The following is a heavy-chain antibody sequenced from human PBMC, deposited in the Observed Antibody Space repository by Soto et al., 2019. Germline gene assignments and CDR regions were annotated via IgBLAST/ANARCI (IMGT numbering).Heavy chain of an antibody. D-gene: IGHD6-13*01. J-gene: IGHJ6*02. CDR1: GFTFNNYG. V-gene: IGHV3-33*01. CDR3: ARRQISPPTRGAAAARGGMDV. CDR2: IWNDGSGY. Sequence: HVQLVESGGGVVQPGGSLRLSCAASGFTFNNYGMHWVRQAPGKGLEWVAVIWNDGSGYYYANSVKGRFTISRDNSKNTVYLQMSSLRAEDTAVYFCARRQISPPTRGAAAARGGMDVWGQGTMVTVSS.